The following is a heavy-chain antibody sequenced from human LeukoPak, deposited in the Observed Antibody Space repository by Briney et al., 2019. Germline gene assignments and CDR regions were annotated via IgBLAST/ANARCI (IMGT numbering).Heavy chain of an antibody. D-gene: IGHD5-18*01. Sequence: ASVKVSCKASGYTFTGYYMHWVRQAPGQGLEWMGWINPNSGGTNYAQEFQGRVTMTRDTSISTAYMELSRLRSDDTAVYYCASGDTAMVLFDYWGQGTLVTVSS. CDR1: GYTFTGYY. CDR3: ASGDTAMVLFDY. J-gene: IGHJ4*02. CDR2: INPNSGGT. V-gene: IGHV1-2*02.